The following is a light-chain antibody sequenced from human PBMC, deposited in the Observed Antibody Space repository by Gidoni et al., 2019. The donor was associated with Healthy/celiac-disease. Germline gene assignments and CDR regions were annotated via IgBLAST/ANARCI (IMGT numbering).Light chain of an antibody. CDR1: QSVSSN. J-gene: IGKJ5*01. V-gene: IGKV3-15*01. CDR2: GSS. CDR3: QQYNNWPVT. Sequence: DIVMTQSPATLSVSPGERATLSCRASQSVSSNLTWYQQKPGQAPRLLVYGSSTRTTGIPARFSGSESGTEFTLTISSLQSEDFAVYYCQQYNNWPVTYGQGTRLEIK.